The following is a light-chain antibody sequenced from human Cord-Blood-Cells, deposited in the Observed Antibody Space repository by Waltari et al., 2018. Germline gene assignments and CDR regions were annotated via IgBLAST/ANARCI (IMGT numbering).Light chain of an antibody. CDR2: DVS. V-gene: IGLV2-14*01. Sequence: QSALTQPASVSGSPGQSITISCTGTSSDVGGYHYVSRYHQHPGKAPKLMIYDVSKRPSGVSNRFSGSKSGNTASLTISGLQAEDEADYYCSSYTSSSNWVFGGGTKLTVL. CDR3: SSYTSSSNWV. CDR1: SSDVGGYHY. J-gene: IGLJ3*02.